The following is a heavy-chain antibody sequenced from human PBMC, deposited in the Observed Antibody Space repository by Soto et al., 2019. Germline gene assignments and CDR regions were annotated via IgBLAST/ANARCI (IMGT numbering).Heavy chain of an antibody. J-gene: IGHJ6*03. D-gene: IGHD3-9*01. CDR3: AREPHDEVLTAYPNYYFMDV. CDR1: RGSINSGGYH. V-gene: IGHV4-31*03. CDR2: IYYSGST. Sequence: QVQLQESGPGLVKPSQTLSLTCTVSRGSINSGGYHWSWIRQHPGKGLEWIGYIYYSGSTYYNPSLKSRVTMSVDTSKNQFSLRLTSVTAADTAVYYCAREPHDEVLTAYPNYYFMDVWGKGTTVTVSS.